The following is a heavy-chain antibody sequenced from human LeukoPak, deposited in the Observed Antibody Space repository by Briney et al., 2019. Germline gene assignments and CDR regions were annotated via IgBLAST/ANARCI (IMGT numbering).Heavy chain of an antibody. Sequence: PSGTLSLTCAVSGGSISSSNWWSWVRQPPGKGLEWIGEIYHSGSTNYNPSLKSRVTISVDTSKNQFSLKLSSVTAADTAVYYCARGTSFRRYSSSWFAEYFQHWGQGTLVTVSS. D-gene: IGHD6-13*01. J-gene: IGHJ1*01. CDR2: IYHSGST. CDR1: GGSISSSNW. V-gene: IGHV4-4*02. CDR3: ARGTSFRRYSSSWFAEYFQH.